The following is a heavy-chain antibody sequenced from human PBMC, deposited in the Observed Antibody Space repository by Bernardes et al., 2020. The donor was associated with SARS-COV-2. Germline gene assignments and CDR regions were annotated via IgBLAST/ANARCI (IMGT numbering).Heavy chain of an antibody. CDR3: TRPHSRISASAGFDP. CDR1: GFTFDESI. Sequence: GGSLRLSCAASGFTFDESIIHWVRQASGKGLEWVGRIRSKANNYATGYAASVKGRFTISRDDSKNTAYLQMNSLQTEDTAMYYCTRPHSRISASAGFDPWGQGTLVTVSS. CDR2: IRSKANNYAT. J-gene: IGHJ5*02. V-gene: IGHV3-73*01. D-gene: IGHD3-10*01.